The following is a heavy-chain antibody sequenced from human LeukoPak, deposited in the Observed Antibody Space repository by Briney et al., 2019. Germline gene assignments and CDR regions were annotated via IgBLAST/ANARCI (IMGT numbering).Heavy chain of an antibody. CDR2: IYYSGST. Sequence: KPSETLSLTCVISGGSISGTPYYWGWIRQPPGKGLEWIGSIYYSGSTYYNPSLKSRLTISVDTSKNQFSLKLSSVTAADTAVYYCARASTIFGHFAFWGRGTLVTVSS. CDR3: ARASTIFGHFAF. CDR1: GGSISGTPYY. D-gene: IGHD3-3*01. V-gene: IGHV4-39*07. J-gene: IGHJ4*02.